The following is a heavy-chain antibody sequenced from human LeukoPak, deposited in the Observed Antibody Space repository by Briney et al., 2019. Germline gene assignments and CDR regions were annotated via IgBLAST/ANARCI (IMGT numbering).Heavy chain of an antibody. Sequence: GGSLRLSCAASGFTFSSYWMSWVRQAPGKGLEWVANIKQDGSEKYYVDSVKGRFTISRDNAKNSLYLQMNSLRAEDTAVYYCARDSGCSGGSCLDYWGQGTLVTVSS. J-gene: IGHJ4*02. CDR1: GFTFSSYW. CDR2: IKQDGSEK. D-gene: IGHD2-15*01. V-gene: IGHV3-7*01. CDR3: ARDSGCSGGSCLDY.